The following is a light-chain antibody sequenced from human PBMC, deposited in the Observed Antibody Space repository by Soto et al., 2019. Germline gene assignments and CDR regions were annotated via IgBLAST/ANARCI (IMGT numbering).Light chain of an antibody. Sequence: QSALTQPASVSGSPGQSITISCTGTSSDVGGYNYVSWYQHHPGKAPKLMISEVSNRPSGVSNRFSGSKSGNTASLTISGLQAEDEADYYCSSYTSSSPLVFGTGTKLTVL. CDR1: SSDVGGYNY. CDR2: EVS. J-gene: IGLJ1*01. V-gene: IGLV2-14*01. CDR3: SSYTSSSPLV.